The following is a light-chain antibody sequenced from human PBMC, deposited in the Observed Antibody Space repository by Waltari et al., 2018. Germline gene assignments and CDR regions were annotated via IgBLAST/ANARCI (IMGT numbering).Light chain of an antibody. CDR1: QSVGNK. J-gene: IGKJ3*01. CDR3: QQSDNWPPLFT. V-gene: IGKV3-15*01. Sequence: EPVMTKSQATLSVPPGEGVTFSCRASQSVGNKLAWYQQKPGQAPRLLIYGASTRATGIPARFSGSGSGTEFTLTISSLQSEDFAVYYCQQSDNWPPLFTFGPGTKVDIK. CDR2: GAS.